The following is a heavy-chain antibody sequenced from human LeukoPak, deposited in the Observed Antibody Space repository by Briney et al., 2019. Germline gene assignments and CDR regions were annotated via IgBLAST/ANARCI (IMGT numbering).Heavy chain of an antibody. Sequence: GGSLRLSRAAAGFTFSSYGMHWVRQAPGKGLEWVAGTSHDGSNGYYADSVKGRLTISRDNFKNTVYLQMNSLRGDDTAVYYCAKAEPPLSIVAAFPDYWGQGTSVTVSA. CDR3: AKAEPPLSIVAAFPDY. CDR2: TSHDGSNG. CDR1: GFTFSSYG. D-gene: IGHD2-21*01. J-gene: IGHJ4*02. V-gene: IGHV3-30*18.